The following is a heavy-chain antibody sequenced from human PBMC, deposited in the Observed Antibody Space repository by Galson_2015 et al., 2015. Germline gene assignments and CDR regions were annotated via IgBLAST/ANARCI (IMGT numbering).Heavy chain of an antibody. J-gene: IGHJ5*02. Sequence: SLRLSCAASGFTFSSYWMSWVRQAPGKGLEWVANIKQDGSEKYYVDSVKGRFTISRDNAKNSLYLQMNSLRAEDTAVYYCARDRRGGTPRFDPWGQGTLVTVSS. CDR2: IKQDGSEK. D-gene: IGHD1-1*01. CDR3: ARDRRGGTPRFDP. CDR1: GFTFSSYW. V-gene: IGHV3-7*03.